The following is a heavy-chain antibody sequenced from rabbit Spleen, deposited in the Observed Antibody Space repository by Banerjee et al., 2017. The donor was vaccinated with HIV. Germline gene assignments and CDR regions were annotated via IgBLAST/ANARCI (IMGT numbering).Heavy chain of an antibody. Sequence: QSLEESGGDLVKPGASLTLTCIASGVSFSGDSYMCWVRQAPGKGLEWIVCIDTGSSGFTYFASWAKGRFTMSRISSTTVTLQMTSLTAADTATYFCARDLTNSIAYAANLWGPGTLVTVS. CDR2: IDTGSSGFT. CDR3: ARDLTNSIAYAANL. CDR1: GVSFSGDSY. D-gene: IGHD1-1*01. J-gene: IGHJ4*01. V-gene: IGHV1S40*01.